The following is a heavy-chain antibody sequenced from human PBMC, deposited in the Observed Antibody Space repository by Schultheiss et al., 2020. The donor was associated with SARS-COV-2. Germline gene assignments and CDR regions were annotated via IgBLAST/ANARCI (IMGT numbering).Heavy chain of an antibody. D-gene: IGHD1-7*01. J-gene: IGHJ6*02. CDR1: GYTFTSYD. CDR3: NYVPGGSYYYYGMDV. Sequence: ASVKVSCKASGYTFTSYDINWVRQATGQGLEWMGWMNPNSGGTNYAQKFQGRVTMTRDTSASTAYMELSSLRSEDTAVYYCNYVPGGSYYYYGMDVWGQGTTVTVSS. CDR2: MNPNSGGT. V-gene: IGHV1-8*01.